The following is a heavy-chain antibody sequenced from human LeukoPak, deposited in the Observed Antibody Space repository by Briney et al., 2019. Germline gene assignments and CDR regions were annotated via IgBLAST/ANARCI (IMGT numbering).Heavy chain of an antibody. D-gene: IGHD6-13*01. V-gene: IGHV3-30*04. J-gene: IGHJ6*03. CDR2: ISYDGSNK. Sequence: GGSLRLSCAASGFTFSSYAMHWVRQAPGKGLEWVAVISYDGSNKYYADSVKGRFTISRDNSKNTLYLQMNSLRAEDTAVYYCASSGLAAAGTPYCYYMDVWGKGTTVTVSS. CDR1: GFTFSSYA. CDR3: ASSGLAAAGTPYCYYMDV.